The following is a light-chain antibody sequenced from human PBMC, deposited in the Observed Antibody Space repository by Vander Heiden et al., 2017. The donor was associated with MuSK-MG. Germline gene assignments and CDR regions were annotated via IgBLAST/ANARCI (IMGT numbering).Light chain of an antibody. CDR1: QGINSY. CDR3: QQYNSYPGT. Sequence: ALRMTQSPSSFSASTGDRVTITCRASQGINSYLAWYQQKPGKAPKRLIYAASTLQSGVPSRFSGSGSGTEFTLTISCLQAEDFATYYCQQYNSYPGTFGQGTKVEIK. J-gene: IGKJ1*01. V-gene: IGKV1-8*01. CDR2: AAS.